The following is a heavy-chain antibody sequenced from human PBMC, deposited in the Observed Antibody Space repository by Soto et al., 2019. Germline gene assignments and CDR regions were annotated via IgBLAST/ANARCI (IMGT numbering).Heavy chain of an antibody. Sequence: PGGSLRLSCVGSGFTFSNNAMSWVRQAPGKGLEWVSAISGSGGSTYYADSVKDRITISRDNSKNTLYLQMNSLRAEDTAVYYCAKDLAPYYDFWSGYTNWFDPWGQGTLVTVSS. CDR3: AKDLAPYYDFWSGYTNWFDP. D-gene: IGHD3-3*01. V-gene: IGHV3-23*01. CDR2: ISGSGGST. J-gene: IGHJ5*02. CDR1: GFTFSNNA.